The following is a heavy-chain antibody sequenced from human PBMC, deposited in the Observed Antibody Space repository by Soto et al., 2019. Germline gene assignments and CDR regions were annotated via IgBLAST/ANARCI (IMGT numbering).Heavy chain of an antibody. CDR1: GYTFTSYY. J-gene: IGHJ5*02. Sequence: QVQLVQSGAEVKKPGASVKVSCKASGYTFTSYYMHWVRQAPGQGLEWMGIIDPSGGSTSYAQKFQGRVTMTRDTSTSTVYMELSSLRSEDTAVYYCAREHRPRWFDPWGQGTLVTVSS. CDR2: IDPSGGST. V-gene: IGHV1-46*01. CDR3: AREHRPRWFDP.